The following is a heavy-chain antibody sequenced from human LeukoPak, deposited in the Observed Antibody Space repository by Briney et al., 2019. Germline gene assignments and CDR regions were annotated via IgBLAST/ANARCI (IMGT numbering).Heavy chain of an antibody. CDR3: ARDMSGGWYYFDY. CDR2: IYSGGST. D-gene: IGHD6-19*01. Sequence: PGGSLRPSCAASGFTVSSNYMSWVRQAPGKGLEWVSVIYSGGSTYYADSVKGRFTISRDNSKNTLYLQMNSLRAEDTAVYYCARDMSGGWYYFDYWGQGTLVTVSS. J-gene: IGHJ4*02. CDR1: GFTVSSNY. V-gene: IGHV3-53*01.